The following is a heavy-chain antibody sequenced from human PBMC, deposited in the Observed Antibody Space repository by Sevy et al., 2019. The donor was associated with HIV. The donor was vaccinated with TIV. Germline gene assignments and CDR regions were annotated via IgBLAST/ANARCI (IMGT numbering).Heavy chain of an antibody. D-gene: IGHD6-19*01. CDR1: GYTFTGYY. CDR2: INPNSGGT. V-gene: IGHV1-2*02. Sequence: ASVKVSCKASGYTFTGYYMHWVRQAPGQGLEWMGWINPNSGGTNYAQKFQGRVTMTRDTSISTAYMELTRLRSDDTAVYYCAGDIRLVTLTYYYYGMDVWGQGTTVTVSS. CDR3: AGDIRLVTLTYYYYGMDV. J-gene: IGHJ6*02.